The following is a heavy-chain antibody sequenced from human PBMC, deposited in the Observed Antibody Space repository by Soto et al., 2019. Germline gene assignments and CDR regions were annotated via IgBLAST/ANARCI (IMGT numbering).Heavy chain of an antibody. CDR2: INHSGST. J-gene: IGHJ4*02. V-gene: IGHV4-34*01. CDR1: GGSFSGYY. Sequence: QVQLQQWGAGLLKPSETLSLTCAVYGGSFSGYYWSWIRQPPGKGLEWIGEINHSGSTNYNPSLKSRVTISVDTSKNQFSLKLSSVTAADTAVYYCARALGRDVYKYPLWGQGTLVTVSS. D-gene: IGHD1-1*01. CDR3: ARALGRDVYKYPL.